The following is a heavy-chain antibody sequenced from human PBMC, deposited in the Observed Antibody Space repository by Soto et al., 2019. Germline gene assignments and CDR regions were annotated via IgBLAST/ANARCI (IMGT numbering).Heavy chain of an antibody. CDR2: INAGNGNT. Sequence: ASVKVSCKASGYTFTSYAMHWVRQAPGQRLEWMGWINAGNGNTKYSQKFQGRVTITRDTSASTAYMELSSLRSEDTAVYYCARDNSSWYWDNWFDPWGQGTLVTV. CDR3: ARDNSSWYWDNWFDP. V-gene: IGHV1-3*01. D-gene: IGHD6-13*01. CDR1: GYTFTSYA. J-gene: IGHJ5*02.